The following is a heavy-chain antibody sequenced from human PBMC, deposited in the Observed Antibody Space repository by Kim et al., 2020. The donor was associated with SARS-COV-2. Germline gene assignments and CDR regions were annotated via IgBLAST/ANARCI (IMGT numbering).Heavy chain of an antibody. CDR2: ISGDGGST. CDR1: GFTFDDYA. D-gene: IGHD6-13*01. V-gene: IGHV3-43*02. Sequence: GGSLRLSCAASGFTFDDYAMHWVRQAPGKGLEWVSLISGDGGSTYYADSVKGRFTISRDNSKNSLYLQMNSLRTEDTALYYCVFGNSNGWYGSDAFDIWGQGTMVTVSS. CDR3: VFGNSNGWYGSDAFDI. J-gene: IGHJ3*02.